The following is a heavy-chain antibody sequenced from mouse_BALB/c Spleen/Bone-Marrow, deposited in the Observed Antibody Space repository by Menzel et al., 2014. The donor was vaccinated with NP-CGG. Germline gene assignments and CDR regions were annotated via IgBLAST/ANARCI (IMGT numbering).Heavy chain of an antibody. V-gene: IGHV1S81*02. J-gene: IGHJ4*01. CDR2: IIPGNGRS. CDR1: GYTFTSYW. D-gene: IGHD2-13*01. CDR3: ARTYGDSPYFYAMDY. Sequence: QVQLQQSGAELVKPGTSVKLSCKPSGYTFTSYWMHWVKQRPGQGLEWIGEIIPGNGRSNYNEKFKNKATLTVDKSSXTAYMQLSSLTSEDSAVYFCARTYGDSPYFYAMDYWGQGTSVTVSS.